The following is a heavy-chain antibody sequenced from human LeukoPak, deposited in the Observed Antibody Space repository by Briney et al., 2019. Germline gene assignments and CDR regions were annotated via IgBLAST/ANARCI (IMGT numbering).Heavy chain of an antibody. CDR2: KKQEESKK. V-gene: IGHV3-7*01. D-gene: IGHD2-2*01. Sequence: GGSLLLSCAASGCTVSNYWMSWGREAPGKGREGGANKKQEESKKYYVVSVKGRFTISSDNAKNSLYLQTNSLRAEDTAVYYCAREASLYCSGNNCYWAFDLWGQGTLVTVSS. J-gene: IGHJ5*02. CDR1: GCTVSNYW. CDR3: AREASLYCSGNNCYWAFDL.